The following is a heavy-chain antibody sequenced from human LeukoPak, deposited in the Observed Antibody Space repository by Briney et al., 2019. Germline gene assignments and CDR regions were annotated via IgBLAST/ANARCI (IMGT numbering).Heavy chain of an antibody. Sequence: GGSLRLSCAASGFTVSSNYMSWVRQAPGKGLEWVSVIYSGGSTYYADSVKGPFTISRDNSKNTLYLQMNSLRAEDTAVYYCARDGPPSDGSWYLNWFDPWGQGTLVTVSS. CDR2: IYSGGST. V-gene: IGHV3-53*01. CDR3: ARDGPPSDGSWYLNWFDP. CDR1: GFTVSSNY. J-gene: IGHJ5*02. D-gene: IGHD6-13*01.